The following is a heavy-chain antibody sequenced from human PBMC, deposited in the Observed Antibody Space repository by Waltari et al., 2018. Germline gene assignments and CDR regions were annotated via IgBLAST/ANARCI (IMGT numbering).Heavy chain of an antibody. CDR2: IYHSGRX. J-gene: IGHJ3*02. V-gene: IGHV4-30-2*01. D-gene: IGHD3-3*01. CDR3: ARAGDFWXGXEDDAFDI. Sequence: QLQLQESDSGLVKPSQTLSLTCAVSGGSXSSGXYXWSWIRQPPGKGLEWIGDIYHSGRXYYNPTLKSRVTISVDRAKNQFSLKLSSVTAAXTAVYYCARAGDFWXGXEDDAFDIWGQGTXXXXSS. CDR1: GGSXSSGXYX.